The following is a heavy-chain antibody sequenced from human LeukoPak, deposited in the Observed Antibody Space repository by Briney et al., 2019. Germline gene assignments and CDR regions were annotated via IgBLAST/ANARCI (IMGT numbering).Heavy chain of an antibody. CDR3: ASRMPSGAPNTNWFDP. CDR2: IYTSGST. V-gene: IGHV4-4*09. D-gene: IGHD2-2*01. CDR1: GGSISSYY. J-gene: IGHJ5*02. Sequence: SETLSLTCTVSGGSISSYYWSWIRQPPGKGLEWIGYIYTSGSTNYNPSLKSRVTISVDTSKNQFSLKLSSVTAADTAVYYCASRMPSGAPNTNWFDPWGQGTLVTVSS.